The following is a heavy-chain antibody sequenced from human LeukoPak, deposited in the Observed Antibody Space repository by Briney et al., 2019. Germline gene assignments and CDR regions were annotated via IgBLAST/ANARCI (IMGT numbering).Heavy chain of an antibody. Sequence: ASVKVSCKASGYTFTSYYMHWVRRAPGQGLEWMGIINPSGGSTSYAQKFQGRVTMTRDMSTSTVYIELSSLRSEDTAVYYCARDPAAKGSSRATEHGYWGQGTLVTVSS. V-gene: IGHV1-46*01. CDR1: GYTFTSYY. CDR3: ARDPAAKGSSRATEHGY. D-gene: IGHD1-26*01. J-gene: IGHJ4*02. CDR2: INPSGGST.